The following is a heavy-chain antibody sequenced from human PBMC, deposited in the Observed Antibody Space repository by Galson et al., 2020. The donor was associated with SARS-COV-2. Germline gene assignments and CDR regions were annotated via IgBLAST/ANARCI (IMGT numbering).Heavy chain of an antibody. V-gene: IGHV1-2*02. D-gene: IGHD3-16*02. Sequence: ASVKVSCKASGYTFTGYYMHWVRQAPGQGLEWMGWINPNSGGTNYAQKFQGRVTMTRDTSISTAYMELSRLRSDDTAVYYCAREWGGELSSPPFDYWGQGTLVTVSS. CDR1: GYTFTGYY. J-gene: IGHJ4*02. CDR2: INPNSGGT. CDR3: AREWGGELSSPPFDY.